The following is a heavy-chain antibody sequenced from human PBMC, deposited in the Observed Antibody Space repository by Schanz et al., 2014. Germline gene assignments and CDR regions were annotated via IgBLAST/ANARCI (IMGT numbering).Heavy chain of an antibody. CDR2: ITPTLGKV. D-gene: IGHD3-10*01. V-gene: IGHV1-69*08. CDR3: ARDPPYYYGSGRGY. Sequence: QVQLVQSGAEVKKPGSSGKVSCKASGGTFRSYTVSWVRQAPGQGLEWMGRITPTLGKVDYAKKFQGRVTSAAVIPTSTSYMAPISLTSEDTPFFYCARDPPYYYGSGRGYWGQGTLVTVST. CDR1: GGTFRSYT. J-gene: IGHJ4*02.